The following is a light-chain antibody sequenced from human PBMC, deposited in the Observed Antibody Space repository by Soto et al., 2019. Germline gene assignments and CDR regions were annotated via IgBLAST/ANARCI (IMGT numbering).Light chain of an antibody. CDR1: SSDVGGYNY. Sequence: QSALTQPASVSGSPGQSITISCTGTSSDVGGYNYVSWYQQHPGKAPKLMIYEVSNRPSGISDRFSGSKSGNTASLTISGLQADDEADYYCISYRSSRTVVFGGGTKPTVL. V-gene: IGLV2-14*01. J-gene: IGLJ2*01. CDR3: ISYRSSRTVV. CDR2: EVS.